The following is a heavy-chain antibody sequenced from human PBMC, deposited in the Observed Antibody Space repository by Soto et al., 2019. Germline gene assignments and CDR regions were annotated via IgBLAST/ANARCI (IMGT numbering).Heavy chain of an antibody. D-gene: IGHD2-15*01. CDR2: SYYSGTT. Sequence: QVQLQASGPGLVKPSETLSLSCTVSGASVRRRTNYWGWIRQPPGKGLEWIGSSYYSGTTYYNPSPKRRVTISVDLANNHSALKLGSVTAADTAIYYWGILDLSFGGTGFCDAGCQGTLVTVSS. CDR1: GASVRRRTNY. V-gene: IGHV4-39*01. CDR3: GILDLSFGGTGFCDA. J-gene: IGHJ5*02.